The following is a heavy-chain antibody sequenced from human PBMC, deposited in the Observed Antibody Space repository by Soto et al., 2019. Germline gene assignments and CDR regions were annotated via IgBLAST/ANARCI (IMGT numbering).Heavy chain of an antibody. CDR2: ISAYNGNT. CDR1: GYTFTSYG. Sequence: GASVKVSCNASGYTFTSYGISWVRQAPGQGLEWMGRISAYNGNTNYAQKLQGRVTMTTDTSTSTAYMELRSLRSDDTAVYYCAIWRGPYGDYGPWGQGTLVTVSS. V-gene: IGHV1-18*01. CDR3: AIWRGPYGDYGP. J-gene: IGHJ4*02. D-gene: IGHD4-17*01.